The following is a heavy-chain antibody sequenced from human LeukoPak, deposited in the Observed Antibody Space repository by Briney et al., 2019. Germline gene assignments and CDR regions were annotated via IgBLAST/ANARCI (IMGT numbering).Heavy chain of an antibody. Sequence: GGSLRLSCAASGFTFSSYSMNWVRQAPGKGLEWVSSISSSSSYIYYADSVKGRFTISRDNAKNSLYLQMNSLRAEDTAVYYCAKDRKMATITGYYYMDVWGKGTTVTVSS. V-gene: IGHV3-21*01. CDR1: GFTFSSYS. CDR2: ISSSSSYI. CDR3: AKDRKMATITGYYYMDV. J-gene: IGHJ6*03. D-gene: IGHD5-24*01.